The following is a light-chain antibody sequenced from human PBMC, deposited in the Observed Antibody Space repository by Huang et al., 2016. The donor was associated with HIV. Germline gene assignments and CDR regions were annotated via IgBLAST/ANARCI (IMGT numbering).Light chain of an antibody. Sequence: DIQMTQSPSSLSASVGDRLTITCRASQSISSALNWYQQKPGKAPNLLIYAASSLQRGVPSRFSGSGSGTDFALTISSLQPEDFATYDCQQSYSTPWTFGQGTKVEIK. J-gene: IGKJ1*01. CDR3: QQSYSTPWT. CDR2: AAS. CDR1: QSISSA. V-gene: IGKV1-39*01.